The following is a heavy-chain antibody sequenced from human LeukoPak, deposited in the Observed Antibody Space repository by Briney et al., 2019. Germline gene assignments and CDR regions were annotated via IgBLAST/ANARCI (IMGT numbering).Heavy chain of an antibody. D-gene: IGHD4-23*01. Sequence: GGSLRLSCAASGFTFSSYAMGWVRQAPGKGLEWVSAISNSGGSIYHADSVKGRFTISRDNSKNTLYLQMSSLKVEDTAVYYCANTGVHYWRLRNSAGDYWGQGTLVTVSS. CDR2: ISNSGGSI. CDR3: ANTGVHYWRLRNSAGDY. CDR1: GFTFSSYA. J-gene: IGHJ4*02. V-gene: IGHV3-23*01.